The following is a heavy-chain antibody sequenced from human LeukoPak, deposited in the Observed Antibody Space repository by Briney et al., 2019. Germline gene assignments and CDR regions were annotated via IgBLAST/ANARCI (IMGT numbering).Heavy chain of an antibody. D-gene: IGHD3-22*01. CDR3: FTYYYDSSGYYSFDY. Sequence: PGGSLRLSCAAPGFTFSSYAMHWVRQAPGKGLEWVAVISYDGSNKYYADSVKGRFTISRDNSKNTLYLQMNSLRAEDTAVYYCFTYYYDSSGYYSFDYWGQGTLVTVSS. J-gene: IGHJ4*02. CDR2: ISYDGSNK. CDR1: GFTFSSYA. V-gene: IGHV3-30-3*01.